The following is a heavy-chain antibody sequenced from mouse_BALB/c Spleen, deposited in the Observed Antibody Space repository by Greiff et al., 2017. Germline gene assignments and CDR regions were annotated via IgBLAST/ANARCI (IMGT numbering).Heavy chain of an antibody. V-gene: IGHV1S29*02. CDR2: IYPYNGGT. CDR3: AREVRRYFDY. D-gene: IGHD2-14*01. CDR1: GYTFTDYN. J-gene: IGHJ2*01. Sequence: EVQLQQSGPELVKPGASVKISCKASGYTFTDYNMHWVKQSHGKSLEWIGYIYPYNGGTGYNQKFKSKATLTVDNSSSTAYMELRSLTSEDSAVYDCAREVRRYFDYWGQGTTLTVSS.